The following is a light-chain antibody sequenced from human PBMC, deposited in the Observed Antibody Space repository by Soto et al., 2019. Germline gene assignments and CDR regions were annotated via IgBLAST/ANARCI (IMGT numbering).Light chain of an antibody. J-gene: IGKJ2*01. CDR3: QQYGSSPGYT. CDR2: GAS. CDR1: QSVRSSY. V-gene: IGKV3-20*01. Sequence: EIVLTQSPDILSLSPGERATLSCRASQSVRSSYLAWYQQRPGQAPRLLIYGASSRATGIPDRFSGDGSGTDFTLTISRLEPEDFAVYYCQQYGSSPGYTFGQGTKLEFK.